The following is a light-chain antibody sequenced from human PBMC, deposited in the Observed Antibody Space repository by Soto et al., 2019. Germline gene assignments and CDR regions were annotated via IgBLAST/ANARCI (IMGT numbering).Light chain of an antibody. CDR1: QSVSSSY. J-gene: IGKJ1*01. Sequence: EILLTQSPATLSLTPGERATLTCRASQSVSSSYLAWYQQKPGQAPRLLIYGASSRATGIPARFSGSGSGTDFTLTISSLGPEDFAIYCCQQRGRWPWTFGEGTNVDIK. V-gene: IGKV3D-20*02. CDR2: GAS. CDR3: QQRGRWPWT.